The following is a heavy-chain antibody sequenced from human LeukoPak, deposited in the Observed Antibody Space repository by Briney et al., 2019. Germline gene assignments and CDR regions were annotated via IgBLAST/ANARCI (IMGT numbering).Heavy chain of an antibody. V-gene: IGHV4-39*01. J-gene: IGHJ3*02. CDR1: GGSISSSSYY. CDR3: ARRDSSTMIGALAFDI. D-gene: IGHD3-10*02. Sequence: SETLSLTCTVSGGSISSSSYYWGWIRQPPGKGLEWIGSIYYSGSTYYNPSLKSRVTISVDTSKNQFSLKLSSVTAADTAVYYCARRDSSTMIGALAFDIWGQGTMVTVSS. CDR2: IYYSGST.